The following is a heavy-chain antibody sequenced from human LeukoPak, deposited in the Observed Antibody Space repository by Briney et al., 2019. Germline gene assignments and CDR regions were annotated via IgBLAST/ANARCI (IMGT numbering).Heavy chain of an antibody. J-gene: IGHJ4*02. CDR1: GFTFSSYA. Sequence: PGGSLRLSCAASGFTFSSYAMHWVRQAPGKGLEWVAFISYDGSNKYYADSVKGRFTISRDNSKNTLYLQMNSLRAEDTAVYYCARSGIQSGYCSSISCYTGYWGQGTLVTVSS. V-gene: IGHV3-30-3*01. D-gene: IGHD2-2*02. CDR2: ISYDGSNK. CDR3: ARSGIQSGYCSSISCYTGY.